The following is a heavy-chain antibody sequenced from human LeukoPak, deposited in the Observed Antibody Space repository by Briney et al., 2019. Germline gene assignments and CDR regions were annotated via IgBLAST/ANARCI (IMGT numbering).Heavy chain of an antibody. CDR1: GYTFTGYY. Sequence: ASVKVSCKASGYTFTGYYMHGVRQAPGQGLEWRGWINTNSGVTNYAQKFQGRVTMTRDTSISTAYMELSRLRSDDTAVYYSARDYDFWSGYPWDAFDIWGQGTMVTVSS. CDR3: ARDYDFWSGYPWDAFDI. CDR2: INTNSGVT. D-gene: IGHD3-3*01. V-gene: IGHV1-2*02. J-gene: IGHJ3*02.